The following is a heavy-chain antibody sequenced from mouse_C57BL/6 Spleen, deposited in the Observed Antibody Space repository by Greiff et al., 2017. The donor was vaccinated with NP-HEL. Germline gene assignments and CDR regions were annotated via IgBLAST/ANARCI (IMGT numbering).Heavy chain of an antibody. D-gene: IGHD2-3*01. V-gene: IGHV2-5*01. CDR2: IWRGGST. J-gene: IGHJ4*01. CDR3: AKREIYDGYGYYAMDY. CDR1: GFSLTSYG. Sequence: QVQLKQSGPGLVQPSQSLSITCPVSGFSLTSYGVHWVRQSPGKGLEWLGVIWRGGSTDYNAAFMSRLSITKDNSKSQVFFKMNSLQADDTAIYYCAKREIYDGYGYYAMDYWGQGTSVTVSS.